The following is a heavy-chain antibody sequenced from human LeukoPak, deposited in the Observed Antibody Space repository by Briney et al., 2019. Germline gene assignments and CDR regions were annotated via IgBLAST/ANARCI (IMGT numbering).Heavy chain of an antibody. CDR2: ISYDGSNK. V-gene: IGHV3-30*03. CDR1: GFTFSSYG. D-gene: IGHD6-19*01. Sequence: GGSLRLSCAASGFTFSSYGMHWVRQAPGKGLEWVAVISYDGSNKYYADSVKGRFTISRDNSKNTLYLQMNSLRAEDTAVYYCATSSGWYETPPDYWGQGTLVTVSS. J-gene: IGHJ4*02. CDR3: ATSSGWYETPPDY.